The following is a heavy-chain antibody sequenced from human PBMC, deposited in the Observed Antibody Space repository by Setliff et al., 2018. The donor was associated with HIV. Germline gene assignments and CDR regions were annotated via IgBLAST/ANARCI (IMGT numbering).Heavy chain of an antibody. CDR1: GDIFSYQT. D-gene: IGHD2-21*01. Sequence: SVKVSCKASGDIFSYQTSSWVRQAPGQGLEWMGSIIPMVGFANYEGKFQGRVTIIADASTNTTYLDLTSLRSEDTALYFCARQAGHVGDHFDYWGQGTLVTVSS. J-gene: IGHJ4*02. CDR2: IIPMVGFA. CDR3: ARQAGHVGDHFDY. V-gene: IGHV1-69*02.